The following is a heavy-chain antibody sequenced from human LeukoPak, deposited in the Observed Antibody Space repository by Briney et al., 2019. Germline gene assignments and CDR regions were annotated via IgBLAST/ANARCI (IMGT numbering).Heavy chain of an antibody. J-gene: IGHJ4*02. D-gene: IGHD5-24*01. CDR1: GYTFTGYY. Sequence: ASVKVSCKASGYTFTGYYMHWVRQAPGQGLEWMGWINPNSGGANYAQKFQGRVTMTRDTSISTAYMELSRLRSDDTAVYYCARAFYRDGYNSFDYWGQGTLVTVSS. CDR2: INPNSGGA. CDR3: ARAFYRDGYNSFDY. V-gene: IGHV1-2*02.